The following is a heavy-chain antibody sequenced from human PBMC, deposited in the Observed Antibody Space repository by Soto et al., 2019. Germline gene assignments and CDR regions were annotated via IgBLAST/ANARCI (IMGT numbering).Heavy chain of an antibody. J-gene: IGHJ6*02. CDR1: GGTFSSYA. D-gene: IGHD4-4*01. CDR3: ARPTRNYLNYYYYYGMDV. V-gene: IGHV1-69*13. CDR2: IIPIFGTA. Sequence: SVKVSCKASGGTFSSYAISWVRQAPGQGLEWMGGIIPIFGTANYAQKFQGRVTITADESTSTAYMELSSLRSEDTAVYYCARPTRNYLNYYYYYGMDVWGQGTTVTVSS.